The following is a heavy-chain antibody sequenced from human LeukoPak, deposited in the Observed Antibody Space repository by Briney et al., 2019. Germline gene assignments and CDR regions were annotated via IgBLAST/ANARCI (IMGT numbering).Heavy chain of an antibody. CDR1: GGTFSSYA. J-gene: IGHJ6*03. CDR2: IIPIFGTA. D-gene: IGHD5-24*01. CDR3: ARALGGRWLQYLDYYYYYMDV. Sequence: SVKVSCKASGGTFSSYAISWVRQAPGQGLEWMGGIIPIFGTANYAQKFQGRVTITTDESTSTAYMELSSLRSEDTAVYYCARALGGRWLQYLDYYYYYMDVWGKGTTVTVSS. V-gene: IGHV1-69*05.